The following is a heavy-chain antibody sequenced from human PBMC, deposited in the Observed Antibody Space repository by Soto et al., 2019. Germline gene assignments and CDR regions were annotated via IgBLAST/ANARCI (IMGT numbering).Heavy chain of an antibody. J-gene: IGHJ4*02. CDR3: ARGTMVPAAPVLYYFDY. Sequence: SETLSLTCTVSGGSISSYYWSWIRQPAGKGLEWIGRIYTSGSTNYNPSLKSRVTMSVDTSKNQFSLKLSSVTAADTAVYYCARGTMVPAAPVLYYFDYWGQGTLVTVSS. CDR2: IYTSGST. CDR1: GGSISSYY. D-gene: IGHD2-2*01. V-gene: IGHV4-4*07.